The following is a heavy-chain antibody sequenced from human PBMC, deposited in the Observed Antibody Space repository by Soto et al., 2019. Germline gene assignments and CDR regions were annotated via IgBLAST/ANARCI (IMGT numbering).Heavy chain of an antibody. CDR1: GFTFSSYA. CDR3: ARDGGWRAFGVVMPPYYYGMDV. J-gene: IGHJ6*02. CDR2: ISYDGSNK. D-gene: IGHD3-3*01. V-gene: IGHV3-30-3*01. Sequence: GGSLRLSCAASGFTFSSYAMHWVRQAPGKGLEWVAVISYDGSNKYYEDSVKGGFNISRDNSKNTRYLQMNRLSAEDTAVYYCARDGGWRAFGVVMPPYYYGMDVWGQGTTVTVSS.